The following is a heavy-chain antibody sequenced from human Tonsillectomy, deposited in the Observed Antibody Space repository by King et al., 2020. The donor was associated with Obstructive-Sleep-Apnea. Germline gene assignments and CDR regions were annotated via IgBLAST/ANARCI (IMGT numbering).Heavy chain of an antibody. CDR1: GYSFTTYW. CDR3: ARLSVTIDY. Sequence: VQLVESGAEVKMPGESLKISCKGSGYSFTTYWIGWVRQMPGKGLEWMGIIYPGGDSDTRYSPSFQGQVPISADKSVNTAYLQWSSLKASDTAMYYCARLSVTIDYWGQGTLVTVSS. J-gene: IGHJ4*02. CDR2: IYPGGDSDT. V-gene: IGHV5-51*01. D-gene: IGHD4-17*01.